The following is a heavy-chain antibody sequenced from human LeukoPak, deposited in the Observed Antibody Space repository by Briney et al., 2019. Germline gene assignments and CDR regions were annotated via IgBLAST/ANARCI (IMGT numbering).Heavy chain of an antibody. CDR2: VYYSGST. J-gene: IGHJ5*02. V-gene: IGHV4-61*01. D-gene: IGHD3-22*01. CDR3: ARGYYYDQNWLDP. Sequence: SETLSLPFPVSGGSVNSGSYSWTWIRPPPGKGLEWIGYVYYSGSTNYNPSLKSRLTISVDTSKNQFSLKLRSVTAADTAVYYCARGYYYDQNWLDPWGQGALVTVSS. CDR1: GGSVNSGSYS.